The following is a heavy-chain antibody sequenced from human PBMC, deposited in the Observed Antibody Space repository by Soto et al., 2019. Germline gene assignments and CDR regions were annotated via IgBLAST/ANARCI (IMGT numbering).Heavy chain of an antibody. Sequence: ASVKVSCKASGYTFTSYGISRVRQAPGQGLEWMGWISAYNGNTNYAQKLQGRVTMTTDTSTSTAYMELRSLRSDDTAVYYCARDREIFGVVITPDYWGQGTLVTVSS. V-gene: IGHV1-18*01. CDR2: ISAYNGNT. CDR3: ARDREIFGVVITPDY. CDR1: GYTFTSYG. J-gene: IGHJ4*02. D-gene: IGHD3-3*01.